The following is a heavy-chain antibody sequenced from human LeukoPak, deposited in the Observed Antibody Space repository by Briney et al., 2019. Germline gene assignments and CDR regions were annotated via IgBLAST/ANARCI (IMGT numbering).Heavy chain of an antibody. CDR1: GLTLDGHD. D-gene: IGHD5-18*01. J-gene: IGHJ4*02. CDR2: VSAGHHA. Sequence: GGSLRLSCTASGLTLDGHDMHWVRQTTGDGLEWVAAVSAGHHAFYAGSVRGRFTVSREDAKNSLFLQMNSLRAGDTAIYYCVREARGYHYTYFDYWGQGSLVTVSS. CDR3: VREARGYHYTYFDY. V-gene: IGHV3-13*01.